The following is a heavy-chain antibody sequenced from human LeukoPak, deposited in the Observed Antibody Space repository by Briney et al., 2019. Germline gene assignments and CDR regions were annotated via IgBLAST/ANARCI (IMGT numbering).Heavy chain of an antibody. J-gene: IGHJ4*02. CDR3: AKKKRELRGFDY. CDR1: GFTFSSYA. V-gene: IGHV3-23*01. CDR2: IGGSGGST. Sequence: GGSLRLSCAASGFTFSSYAMSWVRQPPGKGLEWVSVIGGSGGSTYYADSVKGRFTISRDNSKNTLYLQMSSLRAEDTAVYYCAKKKRELRGFDYWGQGTLVTVSS. D-gene: IGHD1-7*01.